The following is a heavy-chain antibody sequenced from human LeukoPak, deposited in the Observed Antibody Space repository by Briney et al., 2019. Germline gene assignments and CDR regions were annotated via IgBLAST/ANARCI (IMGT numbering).Heavy chain of an antibody. CDR3: AREGFPPKISDFWSGLGPYYYYGMDV. CDR2: INPSGGST. Sequence: ASVKVSCKASGYTFTSYYMHWVRQAPGRGLEWMGIINPSGGSTSYTQKFQGRVTMTRDTSTSTVYVELSSLRSEDTAVYYCAREGFPPKISDFWSGLGPYYYYGMDVWGQGTTVTVSS. V-gene: IGHV1-46*01. J-gene: IGHJ6*02. CDR1: GYTFTSYY. D-gene: IGHD3-3*01.